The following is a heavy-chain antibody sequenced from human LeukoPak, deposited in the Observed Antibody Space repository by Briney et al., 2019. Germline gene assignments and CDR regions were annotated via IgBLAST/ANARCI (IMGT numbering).Heavy chain of an antibody. J-gene: IGHJ3*02. CDR3: ARDGYSYASGAFDI. V-gene: IGHV3-74*01. D-gene: IGHD3-16*01. Sequence: GGSLRLSCAASGFIFSTHWMHWVRQAPGKGLVWVARINSDGSSTSYADPVKGRFTISRDNAKNTLYLQMNSLRAEDTAVYYCARDGYSYASGAFDIWGQGTMVTVSS. CDR2: INSDGSST. CDR1: GFIFSTHW.